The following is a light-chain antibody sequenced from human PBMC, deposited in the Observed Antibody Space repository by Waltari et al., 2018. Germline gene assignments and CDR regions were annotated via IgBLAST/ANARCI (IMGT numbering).Light chain of an antibody. V-gene: IGKV1-5*03. CDR3: QQYHDYSA. CDR2: KAF. CDR1: QSILTW. Sequence: DTQMTQSPSTLSASVGDRVTITCLASQSILTWLAWYQQKPGKAPRLLIYKAFNLESGVPGRFSGSASGTEFNLTISSLQPDDSATYYCQQYHDYSAFGQGTKLEIK. J-gene: IGKJ2*01.